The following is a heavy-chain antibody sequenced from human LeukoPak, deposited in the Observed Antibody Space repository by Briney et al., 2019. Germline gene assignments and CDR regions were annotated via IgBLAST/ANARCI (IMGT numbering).Heavy chain of an antibody. CDR1: GNSVSGYY. CDR3: ARGVNNYGYGFYFDY. J-gene: IGHJ4*02. CDR2: LYYSGST. V-gene: IGHV4-59*02. Sequence: SETLSLICTVSGNSVSGYYWTWIRQPPGKGLEWVGYLYYSGSTNYNPSLKSRVTISIDTSKNQFSLKLTSVTAADTAVYFCARGVNNYGYGFYFDYWGQGTLVTVSS. D-gene: IGHD5-18*01.